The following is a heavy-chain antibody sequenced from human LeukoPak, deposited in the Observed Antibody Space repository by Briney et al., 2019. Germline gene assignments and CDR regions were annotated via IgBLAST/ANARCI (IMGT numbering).Heavy chain of an antibody. V-gene: IGHV6-1*01. D-gene: IGHD6-19*01. CDR2: TYYRSKWYN. CDR1: GDSVSSKNGA. J-gene: IGHJ4*02. CDR3: ARDLGTTGWHTFDY. Sequence: SQTLSLTCVVSGDSVSSKNGAWNWIRQSPSRGLEWLGRTYYRSKWYNDYAESMEGRMTISQDTSKNQYSLHLNSVTPDDTALYYCARDLGTTGWHTFDYWGQGTLVTVSS.